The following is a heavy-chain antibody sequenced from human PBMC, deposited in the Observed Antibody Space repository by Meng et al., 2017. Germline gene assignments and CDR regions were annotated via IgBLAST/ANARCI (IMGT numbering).Heavy chain of an antibody. J-gene: IGHJ3*02. CDR1: GFTFEDYA. CDR3: ASATYYYGSGSYYTPNAFNI. V-gene: IGHV3-9*01. D-gene: IGHD3-10*01. Sequence: SLKISCAASGFTFEDYAMHWVRQAPGKGLEWVSGISWNSGSIGYADSVKGRFTISRDNAKNSLYLQMNSLRAEDTALYYCASATYYYGSGSYYTPNAFNIWGQGTMVTVSS. CDR2: ISWNSGSI.